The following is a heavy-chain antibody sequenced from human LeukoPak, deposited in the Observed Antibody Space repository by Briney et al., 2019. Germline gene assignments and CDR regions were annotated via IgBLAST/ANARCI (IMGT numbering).Heavy chain of an antibody. Sequence: GGSLRLSCAASGFTFSSYGMHWVRQAPGKGLEWVAVISYDGSNKYYADSVKGRFTISRDNSKNTLYLQMNSLRAEDTAVYYCAKGITMVREIGGYWGQGTLVTVSS. V-gene: IGHV3-30*18. J-gene: IGHJ4*02. CDR2: ISYDGSNK. CDR1: GFTFSSYG. CDR3: AKGITMVREIGGY. D-gene: IGHD3-10*01.